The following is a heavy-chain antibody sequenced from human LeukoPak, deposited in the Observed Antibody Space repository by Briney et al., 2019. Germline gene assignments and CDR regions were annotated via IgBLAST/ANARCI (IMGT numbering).Heavy chain of an antibody. CDR1: GYTFTGYY. J-gene: IGHJ3*01. CDR3: ARDRGIPGPGNAFVV. Sequence: ASLKVSCKASGYTFTGYYMHWVRQAPGQGLEWMGLINPSSGGTDYAQKFQGRVTLTRDTSISTAYMEVARLRSDDTAIYFCARDRGIPGPGNAFVVWGQGTMVTVSS. CDR2: INPSSGGT. V-gene: IGHV1-2*02. D-gene: IGHD6-13*01.